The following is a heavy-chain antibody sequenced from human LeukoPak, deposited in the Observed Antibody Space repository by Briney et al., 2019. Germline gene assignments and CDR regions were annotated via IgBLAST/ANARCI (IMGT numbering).Heavy chain of an antibody. J-gene: IGHJ4*02. Sequence: GGSPRLSCAASGFNFNDYGMHWVRQAPGKGLEWVAIIWHDGNNKYYADSVRGRFTISRDNSDNTLYLQMNSLRAEDTAFYYCAKDLRAAADYYFDYWGQGTLVTVSS. CDR2: IWHDGNNK. D-gene: IGHD6-13*01. CDR1: GFNFNDYG. V-gene: IGHV3-30*02. CDR3: AKDLRAAADYYFDY.